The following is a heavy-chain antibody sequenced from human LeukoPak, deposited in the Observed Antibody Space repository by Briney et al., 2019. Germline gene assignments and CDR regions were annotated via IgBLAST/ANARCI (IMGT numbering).Heavy chain of an antibody. Sequence: ASVKVSCKASGYTFTGYYMHWVRQAPGQGLEWMGWINPNSGGTNYAQKFQGRVTMTRDTSISTAYMELSRLRSDDTAVYYCAREVSSSWYYYYGMDVWGQETTVTVSS. D-gene: IGHD6-13*01. CDR3: AREVSSSWYYYYGMDV. CDR2: INPNSGGT. J-gene: IGHJ6*02. CDR1: GYTFTGYY. V-gene: IGHV1-2*02.